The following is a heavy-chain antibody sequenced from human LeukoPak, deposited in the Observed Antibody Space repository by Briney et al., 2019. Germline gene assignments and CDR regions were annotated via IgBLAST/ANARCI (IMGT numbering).Heavy chain of an antibody. J-gene: IGHJ3*02. CDR3: AKDLGAVELFAAFDI. D-gene: IGHD3-10*01. CDR1: GFTFSSYG. CDR2: ISYDGRNK. V-gene: IGHV3-30*18. Sequence: GRSLRLSCAASGFTFSSYGMHCVRHAAGNGLEWVAVISYDGRNKYHAASVKAPFTISRDNTKYTLYLHMSTLRAEETSVDQCAKDLGAVELFAAFDIWGQGTMVTVSS.